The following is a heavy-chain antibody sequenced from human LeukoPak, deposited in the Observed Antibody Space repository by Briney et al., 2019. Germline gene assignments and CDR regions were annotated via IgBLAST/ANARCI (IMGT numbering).Heavy chain of an antibody. CDR2: IIPIFGTA. V-gene: IGHV1-69*05. Sequence: ASVKVSCKASGGTFSSYAISWVRQAPGQGLEWMGRIIPIFGTANYAQKFQGRVTITTDESTSTAYMELSSLRSEDTAAYYCARTGLGFLDDYWGQGTLVTVSS. J-gene: IGHJ4*02. CDR3: ARTGLGFLDDY. CDR1: GGTFSSYA. D-gene: IGHD1-1*01.